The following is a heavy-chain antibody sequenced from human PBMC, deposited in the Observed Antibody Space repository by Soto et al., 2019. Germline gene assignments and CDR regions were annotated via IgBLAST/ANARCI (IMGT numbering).Heavy chain of an antibody. J-gene: IGHJ4*02. V-gene: IGHV3-23*01. Sequence: EVQLLESGGGLVQPGGSLRLSCAASGFTFSSYGMTWVRQAPGKGLEWVSFSSATGAGTYYADSVKGRFTISRDNSKTPRYLKMTSLSADDTAAHSCVKHRLAGGKYGLYTVFWGQGALVIVSS. CDR3: VKHRLAGGKYGLYTVF. CDR2: SSATGAGT. CDR1: GFTFSSYG. D-gene: IGHD6-19*01.